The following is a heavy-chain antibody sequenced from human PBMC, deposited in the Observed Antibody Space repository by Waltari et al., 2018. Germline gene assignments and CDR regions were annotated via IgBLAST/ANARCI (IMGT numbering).Heavy chain of an antibody. J-gene: IGHJ3*02. Sequence: QVQLQESGPGLVKPSETLSLTCTVSGGSMSSSYWTWIRQPPGKGLEWIGSINYSGSTTYHPSLKSRVTISVDTSKNQFSLKLNSVTAADTAVYFCARPKSGDLYDAFDIWGQGTMSTVSP. CDR2: INYSGST. CDR3: ARPKSGDLYDAFDI. D-gene: IGHD7-27*01. CDR1: GGSMSSSY. V-gene: IGHV4-59*08.